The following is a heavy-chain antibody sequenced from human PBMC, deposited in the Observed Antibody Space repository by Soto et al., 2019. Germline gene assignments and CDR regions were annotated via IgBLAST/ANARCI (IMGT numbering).Heavy chain of an antibody. CDR3: ARGVWLNYYFDY. CDR2: IYYSGST. V-gene: IGHV4-31*03. CDR1: GGSISSGGYY. J-gene: IGHJ4*02. D-gene: IGHD5-12*01. Sequence: PSETLSLTCTVSGGSISSGGYYWSWIRQHPGKGLEWIGYIYYSGSTYYNPSLKSRVTISVDTSKNQFSLKLSSVTAADTAVYYCARGVWLNYYFDYWGQGTLVTVSS.